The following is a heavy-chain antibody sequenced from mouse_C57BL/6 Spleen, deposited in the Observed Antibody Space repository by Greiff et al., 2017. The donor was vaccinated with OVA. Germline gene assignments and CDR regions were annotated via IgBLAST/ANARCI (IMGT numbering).Heavy chain of an antibody. CDR2: IDPSDSYT. Sequence: QVQLQQPGAELVRPGTSVKLSCKASGYTFTSYWMHWVKQRPGQGLEWIGVIDPSDSYTNYNQKIKGKATLTVATSSSKAYMQLSSLTSEDSAVYYCARSQEENVLYAMDYWGQGTSVTVSS. CDR3: ARSQEENVLYAMDY. CDR1: GYTFTSYW. V-gene: IGHV1-59*01. J-gene: IGHJ4*01.